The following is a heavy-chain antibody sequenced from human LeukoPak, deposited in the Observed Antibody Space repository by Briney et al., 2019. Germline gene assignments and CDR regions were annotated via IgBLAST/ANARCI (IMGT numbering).Heavy chain of an antibody. CDR3: ARTIRAPAHFDY. V-gene: IGHV4-31*03. Sequence: SETLSLTCTVSGGSISRGGYHWSWIRQQPGKGLEWIGHIYYSGSTYYNPSLKSRVTISVDTSKNQFSLKLSSVTAADTAVYYCARTIRAPAHFDYWGQGTLVTVSS. CDR1: GGSISRGGYH. CDR2: IYYSGST. D-gene: IGHD5-24*01. J-gene: IGHJ4*02.